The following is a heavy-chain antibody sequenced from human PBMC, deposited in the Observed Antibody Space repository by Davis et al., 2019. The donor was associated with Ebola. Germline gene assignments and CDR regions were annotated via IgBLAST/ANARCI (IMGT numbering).Heavy chain of an antibody. V-gene: IGHV6-1*01. J-gene: IGHJ6*04. CDR2: TYFNSKWYN. CDR3: VRGWLRTGMAV. Sequence: PSETLSLTCDISGDSVSIKSAGWNWIRQSPSRGLEWLGRTYFNSKWYNDYAVSVKSRISINPDTSKNQFSLQLNSVTPEDTAVYYGVRGWLRTGMAVWGNGTTVIVSS. CDR1: GDSVSIKSAG. D-gene: IGHD6-19*01.